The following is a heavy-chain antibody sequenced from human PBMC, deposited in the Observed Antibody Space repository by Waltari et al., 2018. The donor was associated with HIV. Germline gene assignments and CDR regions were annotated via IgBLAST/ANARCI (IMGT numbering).Heavy chain of an antibody. D-gene: IGHD4-17*01. CDR2: ISRGGSST. CDR3: ARGEQSAHGPSDY. Sequence: QVQLEESGGDLVKPGGSLRPACAASGFTFRAYYMSWMRQAPGKGLEWIAHISRGGSSTYYADSVKGRFTISRDNAKNSLYLQMLSLRAEDTAIYYCARGEQSAHGPSDYWGQGTLVTVSS. V-gene: IGHV3-11*01. J-gene: IGHJ4*02. CDR1: GFTFRAYY.